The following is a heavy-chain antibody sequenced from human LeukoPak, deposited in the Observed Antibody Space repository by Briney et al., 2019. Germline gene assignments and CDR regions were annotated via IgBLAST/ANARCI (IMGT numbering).Heavy chain of an antibody. J-gene: IGHJ4*02. CDR1: GFTFSSYG. D-gene: IGHD3-22*01. CDR3: AKTGGAWYYDSSGTGY. Sequence: PGGSLRLSCAASGFTFSSYGMHWVRQAPGKGLKWVAVISYDGSNKYYADSVKGRFTISRDNSKNTLYLQMNSLRAEDTAVYYCAKTGGAWYYDSSGTGYWGQGTLVTVSS. V-gene: IGHV3-30*18. CDR2: ISYDGSNK.